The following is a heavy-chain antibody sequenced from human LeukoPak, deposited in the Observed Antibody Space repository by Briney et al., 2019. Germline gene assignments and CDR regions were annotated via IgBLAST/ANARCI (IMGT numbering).Heavy chain of an antibody. CDR1: GFTFSSAW. CDR3: TTRLTVTFGGVIVFDY. J-gene: IGHJ4*02. Sequence: GGSLRLSCAASGFTFSSAWMSWVRQAPGKGLEWVGRIKSKTDGGTTDYAAPVKGRFTISRDDSKNTLYLQMNSLKTEDTAVYYCTTRLTVTFGGVIVFDYWGQGTLVTVSS. CDR2: IKSKTDGGTT. D-gene: IGHD3-16*02. V-gene: IGHV3-15*01.